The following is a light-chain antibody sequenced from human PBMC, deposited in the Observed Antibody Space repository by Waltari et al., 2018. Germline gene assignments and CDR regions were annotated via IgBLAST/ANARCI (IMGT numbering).Light chain of an antibody. Sequence: DVQMTQSPSTLSASVGDRVTITCRATQNIRDWLAWYQQRPGKAPWLLIYGASTLQTGVPARFSGSGSGTEFTLTINSLQPDDFATYYCQQYNGYFTWTFGQGTKVEIK. CDR1: QNIRDW. CDR3: QQYNGYFTWT. J-gene: IGKJ1*01. V-gene: IGKV1-5*01. CDR2: GAS.